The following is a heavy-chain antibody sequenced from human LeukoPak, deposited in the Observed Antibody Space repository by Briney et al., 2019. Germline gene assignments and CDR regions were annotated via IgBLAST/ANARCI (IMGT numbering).Heavy chain of an antibody. CDR2: IYYSGST. J-gene: IGHJ4*02. Sequence: SQTLSLTCTVSGGSISSGGYYWSWIRQHPGKGLEWIGYIYYSGSTYHNPSLKSRVTISVDTSKNQFSLKLSSVTAADTAVYYCAREGMRTTTVDYWGQGTLVTVSS. V-gene: IGHV4-31*03. CDR3: AREGMRTTTVDY. D-gene: IGHD1-1*01. CDR1: GGSISSGGYY.